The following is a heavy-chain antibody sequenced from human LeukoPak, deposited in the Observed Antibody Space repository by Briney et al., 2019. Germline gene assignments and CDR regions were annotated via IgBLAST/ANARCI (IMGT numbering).Heavy chain of an antibody. D-gene: IGHD6-13*01. CDR3: ARSSTYYYYYYMDV. CDR2: INPNSGGT. V-gene: IGHV1-2*02. J-gene: IGHJ6*03. CDR1: GYTFTGYY. Sequence: ASVKVSCKASGYTFTGYYMHWVRQAPGQGLEWMGWINPNSGGTNYAQKFQGRVTMTRDTSISTAYMELSRLRSDDTAVYYCARSSTYYYYYYMDVWGEGTTVTVSS.